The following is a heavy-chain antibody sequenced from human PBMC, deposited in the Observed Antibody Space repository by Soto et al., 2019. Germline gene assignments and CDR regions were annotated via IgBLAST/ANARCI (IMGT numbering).Heavy chain of an antibody. CDR1: GFTFDDYA. Sequence: HPGGSLRLSCAASGFTFDDYAMHWVRQAPGKGLEWVSGISWNSGSIGYADSVKGRFTISRDNAKNSLYLQMNSLRAEDTALYYCAKDIWQQLSGMDVWGQGTTVTVSS. CDR3: AKDIWQQLSGMDV. V-gene: IGHV3-9*01. J-gene: IGHJ6*02. CDR2: ISWNSGSI. D-gene: IGHD6-13*01.